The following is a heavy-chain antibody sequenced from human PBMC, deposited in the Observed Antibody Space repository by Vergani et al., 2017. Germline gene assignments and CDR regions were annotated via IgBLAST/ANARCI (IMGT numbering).Heavy chain of an antibody. CDR2: IIPIFGTA. V-gene: IGHV1-69*01. CDR3: AGDRTPAAGPGDAFDI. CDR1: GGTFSSYA. J-gene: IGHJ3*02. D-gene: IGHD6-13*01. Sequence: QVQLVQSGAEVKKPGSSVKVSCKASGGTFSSYAISWVRQAPGQGLEWMGGIIPIFGTANYAQKFQGRVTITADESTSTAYMGLSSLRSEDTAVYYCAGDRTPAAGPGDAFDIWGQGTMVTVSS.